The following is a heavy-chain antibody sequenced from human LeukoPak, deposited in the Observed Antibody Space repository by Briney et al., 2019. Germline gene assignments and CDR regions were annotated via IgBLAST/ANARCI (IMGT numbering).Heavy chain of an antibody. CDR2: INPRGGGT. J-gene: IGHJ4*02. CDR3: ARGYDNTNFDY. CDR1: RHTFTSNY. V-gene: IGHV1-46*01. Sequence: ASVKVSFKASRHTFTSNYLHWVRQAPGQGLEWMGVINPRGGGTTYAQNFQGRVTMTGDTSTSTVYMELSSLRSDDTAVYYCARGYDNTNFDYWGQGTLVAVSS. D-gene: IGHD1-1*01.